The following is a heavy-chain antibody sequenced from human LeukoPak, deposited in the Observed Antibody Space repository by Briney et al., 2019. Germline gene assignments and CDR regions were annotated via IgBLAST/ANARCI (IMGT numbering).Heavy chain of an antibody. D-gene: IGHD6-19*01. V-gene: IGHV1-8*02. CDR1: GYTFTSYG. CDR2: MNPNSGNT. Sequence: ASVKVSCKASGYTFTSYGISWVRQAPGQGLEWMGWMNPNSGNTGYAQKFQGRVTMTRNTSISTAYMELSSLRSEDTAVYYCARGRYSSGWGYYYYYGMDVWGQGTTVTVSS. CDR3: ARGRYSSGWGYYYYYGMDV. J-gene: IGHJ6*02.